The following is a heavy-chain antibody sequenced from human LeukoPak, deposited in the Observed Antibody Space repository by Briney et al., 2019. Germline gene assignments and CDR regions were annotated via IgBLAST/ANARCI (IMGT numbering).Heavy chain of an antibody. CDR2: IIPIFGTA. V-gene: IGHV1-69*01. Sequence: SVKVSCKASGGTFSSCAISWVRQAPGQGLEWMGGIIPIFGTANYAQKFQGRVTITADESTSTAYMELSSLRSEDTAVYYCARVPIAAAAPRFDYWGQGTLVTVSS. CDR1: GGTFSSCA. J-gene: IGHJ4*02. CDR3: ARVPIAAAAPRFDY. D-gene: IGHD6-13*01.